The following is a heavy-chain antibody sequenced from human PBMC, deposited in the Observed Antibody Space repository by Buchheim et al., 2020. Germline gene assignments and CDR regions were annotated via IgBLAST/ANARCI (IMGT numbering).Heavy chain of an antibody. D-gene: IGHD3-22*01. CDR1: GFTFSSYA. V-gene: IGHV3-23*01. CDR2: ISGSGGST. J-gene: IGHJ4*02. Sequence: EVQLLESGGGLVQPGGSLRLSCAASGFTFSSYAMSWVRQAPGKGLEWVLAISGSGGSTYYADSVKGRFTISRDNSKNTLHMQMNSLRAEDTAVYYCAKDREMDYYDSSGPGGAYWGQGTL. CDR3: AKDREMDYYDSSGPGGAY.